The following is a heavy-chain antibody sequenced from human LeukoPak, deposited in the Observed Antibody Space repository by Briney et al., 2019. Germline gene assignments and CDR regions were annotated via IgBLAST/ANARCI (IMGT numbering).Heavy chain of an antibody. D-gene: IGHD3-22*01. Sequence: TGGSLRLSCAASGFTFSRYGMHWVRQAPGKGLEWVAVIWYDGSNKYYAESVEGRFTISRDNSKNTLHLQMNSLRAEDTAVYYCARDPPMYYYDEPGSRDAFDIWGQGTMVTVSS. CDR2: IWYDGSNK. CDR1: GFTFSRYG. V-gene: IGHV3-33*01. J-gene: IGHJ3*02. CDR3: ARDPPMYYYDEPGSRDAFDI.